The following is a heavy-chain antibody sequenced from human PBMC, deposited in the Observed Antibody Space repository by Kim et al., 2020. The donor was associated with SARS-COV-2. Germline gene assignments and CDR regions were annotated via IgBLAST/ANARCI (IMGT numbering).Heavy chain of an antibody. V-gene: IGHV1-24*01. Sequence: QKFQGRVTMTEDTSTDTAYMELSSLRSEGTAVYYCATVPYGSGSYYLFDYWGQGTLVTVSS. D-gene: IGHD3-10*01. J-gene: IGHJ4*02. CDR3: ATVPYGSGSYYLFDY.